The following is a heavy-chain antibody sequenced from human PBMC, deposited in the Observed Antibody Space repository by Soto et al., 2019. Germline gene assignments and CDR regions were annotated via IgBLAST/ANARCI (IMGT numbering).Heavy chain of an antibody. V-gene: IGHV4-59*01. Sequence: QVQLQESCPGLVKPSETLSLTCSVSGGSISSYYWSWIRQPPGKGLEWIGYIYYIGSTNYDPSLRSRVTISVDTSKNYCSLKLSSVTAADTAVYDCASCTPEAGLDYWGQRTLITVSS. J-gene: IGHJ4*02. CDR1: GGSISSYY. CDR3: ASCTPEAGLDY. D-gene: IGHD2-2*01. CDR2: IYYIGST.